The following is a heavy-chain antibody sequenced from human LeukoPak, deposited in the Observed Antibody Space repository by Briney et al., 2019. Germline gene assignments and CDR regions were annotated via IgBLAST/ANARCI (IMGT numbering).Heavy chain of an antibody. V-gene: IGHV1-8*01. CDR1: GYTFTSYD. CDR3: ARGEWLRHFDY. J-gene: IGHJ4*02. Sequence: ASVKVSCKPSGYTFTSYDINWVRQATGQGLEWMGWMNPNSANTDYAQRFQGRVTMTRNTSISTAYMELSSLRSDDTAVYYCARGEWLRHFDYWGQGTLVTVSS. D-gene: IGHD5-12*01. CDR2: MNPNSANT.